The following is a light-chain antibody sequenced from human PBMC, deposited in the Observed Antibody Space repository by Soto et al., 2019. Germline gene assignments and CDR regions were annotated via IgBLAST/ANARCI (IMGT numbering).Light chain of an antibody. Sequence: DIVMTRSPDSLAVSLGERATINCKSSQSVSYTSGGKNYLAWYQQKPGQPPQLLISWASTRESGVPDRFSGSGSGTDFTLTISSLQAEDVAVYYCQQYYSNSYTFGQGTKLEIK. CDR1: QSVSYTSGGKNY. J-gene: IGKJ2*01. V-gene: IGKV4-1*01. CDR2: WAS. CDR3: QQYYSNSYT.